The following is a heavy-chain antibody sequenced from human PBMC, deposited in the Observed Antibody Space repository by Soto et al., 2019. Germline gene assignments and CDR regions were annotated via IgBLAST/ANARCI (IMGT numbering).Heavy chain of an antibody. V-gene: IGHV4-59*01. CDR3: AREVPADTDYYYYGLDV. CDR2: IYSSGGT. J-gene: IGHJ6*02. Sequence: PWETLSLTCTVSGGSISGYYWSWIRQPPGKGLEWIGHIYSSGGTSYNPSLKSRVTISVDTSKNRFSLKLSSVTAADTAVYYCAREVPADTDYYYYGLDVWGQGSTVTVSS. CDR1: GGSISGYY.